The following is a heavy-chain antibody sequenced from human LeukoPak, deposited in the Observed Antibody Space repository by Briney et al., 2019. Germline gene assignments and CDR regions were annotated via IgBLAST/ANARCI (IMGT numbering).Heavy chain of an antibody. CDR1: GFIFSNYE. CDR3: AREVYYYDSSGFYYSGGFGY. V-gene: IGHV3-48*03. Sequence: PGGSLRLSCAASGFIFSNYELTWVRQAPGKGLEWISFISNSGSTIYYADSVKGRFTISRDNTNNSLFLQMNSLRAEDTAVYYCAREVYYYDSSGFYYSGGFGYWGQGTLLTVSS. J-gene: IGHJ4*02. CDR2: ISNSGSTI. D-gene: IGHD3-22*01.